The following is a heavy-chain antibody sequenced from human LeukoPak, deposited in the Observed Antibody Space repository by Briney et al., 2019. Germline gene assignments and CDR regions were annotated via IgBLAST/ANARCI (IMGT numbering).Heavy chain of an antibody. V-gene: IGHV3-74*01. J-gene: IGHJ4*01. CDR1: ELSLSNYW. CDR3: AAANVGPKTFDY. CDR2: ISPDGGNI. D-gene: IGHD2-8*01. Sequence: GGSLRLSCAASELSLSNYWMHWVRQAPGKGLVWVSQISPDGGNIRFTDSVQGRFTISRDNAKNTLYLQMNSLRVEDTAVYYCAAANVGPKTFDYWGHGTQATVSS.